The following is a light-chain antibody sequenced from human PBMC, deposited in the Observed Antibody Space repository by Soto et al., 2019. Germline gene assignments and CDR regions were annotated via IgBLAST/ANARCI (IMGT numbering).Light chain of an antibody. CDR1: SGSIASHY. CDR3: QSYDTNNQGV. CDR2: EDN. V-gene: IGLV6-57*04. Sequence: NFMLTQPHSVSESPGMTVTISCTRSSGSIASHYVQWYQQRPGSAPTTVIYEDNQRPSGVPDRFSGSVDSSSNSASLTISGLKTEDEADYYCQSYDTNNQGVFGGGTRSPS. J-gene: IGLJ3*02.